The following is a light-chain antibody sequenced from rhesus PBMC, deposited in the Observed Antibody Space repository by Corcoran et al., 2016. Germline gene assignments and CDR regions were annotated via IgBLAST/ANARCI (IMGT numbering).Light chain of an antibody. V-gene: IGKV1S14*01. CDR1: QGINNY. J-gene: IGKJ1*01. Sequence: DIQMTQSPSSLSASVGDTVTITFRASQGINNYLALYPPKPGKAPKPLIYYKFNFESGVPSRFSGSGSGTDFTLTISSLQPEDFAIYFCQHHNSYPVTFGQGTKVEIK. CDR3: QHHNSYPVT. CDR2: YKF.